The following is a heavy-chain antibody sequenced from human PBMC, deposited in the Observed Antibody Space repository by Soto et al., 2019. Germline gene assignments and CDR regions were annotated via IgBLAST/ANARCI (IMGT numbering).Heavy chain of an antibody. CDR2: ISAYNGNT. J-gene: IGHJ4*01. Sequence: QVQLVQSGAEVKKPGASVKVSCKASGYTFTSYGISWVRQAPGQGLEWMGWISAYNGNTNYAQKLQGRVTMTTDTSTSTAYMELRSLRSDDTAVYYCARDRGLRYLDWLRRGYYFDYCGHGTLVTVSS. CDR3: ARDRGLRYLDWLRRGYYFDY. V-gene: IGHV1-18*01. CDR1: GYTFTSYG. D-gene: IGHD3-9*01.